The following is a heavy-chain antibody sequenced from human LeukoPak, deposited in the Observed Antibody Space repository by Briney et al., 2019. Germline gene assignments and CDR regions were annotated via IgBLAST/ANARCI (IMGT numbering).Heavy chain of an antibody. J-gene: IGHJ4*02. CDR3: ARETLEYYDSSGYSIFDY. CDR2: VYYSGRA. CDR1: GGSISTFY. D-gene: IGHD3-22*01. V-gene: IGHV4-59*01. Sequence: SETLSLTCTVSGGSISTFYWTWIRQPPGKGLEWIGNVYYSGRAYYNPSLKGRVTISLDTSKTQFSLKLSSVTAADTAIYYCARETLEYYDSSGYSIFDYWGQGTLVTVSS.